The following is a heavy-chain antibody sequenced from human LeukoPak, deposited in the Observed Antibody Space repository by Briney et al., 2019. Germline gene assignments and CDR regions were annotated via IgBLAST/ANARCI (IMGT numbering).Heavy chain of an antibody. CDR1: GGSISSYY. J-gene: IGHJ3*02. CDR3: ARYSSGWRSFDI. Sequence: SVTLSFTCTVSGGSISSYYWSWIRQPPGKGLEGIGYIYYSGSTNYNPSLKSRVTISVDTSKNQFSLNLSSVTAAETAVYYCARYSSGWRSFDIWGQGTMVTVSS. D-gene: IGHD6-19*01. CDR2: IYYSGST. V-gene: IGHV4-59*01.